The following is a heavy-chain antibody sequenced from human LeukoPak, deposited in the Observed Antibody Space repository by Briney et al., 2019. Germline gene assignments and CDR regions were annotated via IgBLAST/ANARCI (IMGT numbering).Heavy chain of an antibody. Sequence: SETLSLTCTVSGASVSSASYWTWIRQPPGEGLEWIGYIYKSGSANYNPSLKSRVIISLDTSKNQFSLKLASVTAADTAVYYCARMALTKSDAFDIWGQGTMVTVST. J-gene: IGHJ3*02. CDR2: IYKSGSA. CDR1: GASVSSASY. V-gene: IGHV4-61*01. CDR3: ARMALTKSDAFDI. D-gene: IGHD5-24*01.